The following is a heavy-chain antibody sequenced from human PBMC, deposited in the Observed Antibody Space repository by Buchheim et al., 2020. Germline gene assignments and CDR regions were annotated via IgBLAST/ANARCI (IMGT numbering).Heavy chain of an antibody. J-gene: IGHJ4*02. D-gene: IGHD6-13*01. V-gene: IGHV1-3*04. CDR2: INTGIGNT. CDR3: ARDREQLEGDFDS. CDR1: GYTFTTYA. Sequence: QVQLVQSGAEVKKPGASVKVSCKASGYTFTTYAIHWVRQAPGQRLEWMGWINTGIGNTEYSQKFQGRVTITRDASANTAYMELSSLRSEDTAVYYCARDREQLEGDFDSWGQGTL.